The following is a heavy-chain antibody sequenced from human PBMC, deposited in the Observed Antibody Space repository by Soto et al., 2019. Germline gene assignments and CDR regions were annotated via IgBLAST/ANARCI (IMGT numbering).Heavy chain of an antibody. CDR1: GGSISSSSYY. CDR3: ARQERGYSGYDPRTVDY. CDR2: IYYSGST. Sequence: SETLSLTCTVSGGSISSSSYYWGWIRQPPGKGLEWIGSIYYSGSTYYNPSLKGRVTISVDTSKNQFSLKLSSVTAADTAVYYWARQERGYSGYDPRTVDYWGQGTLVTVSS. J-gene: IGHJ4*02. V-gene: IGHV4-39*01. D-gene: IGHD5-12*01.